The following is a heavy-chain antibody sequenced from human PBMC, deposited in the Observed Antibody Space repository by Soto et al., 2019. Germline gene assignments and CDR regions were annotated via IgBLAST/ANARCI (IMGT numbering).Heavy chain of an antibody. Sequence: GGSLRLSCAASGFTFSSYAMHWVRQAPGKGLEWVAVISYDGSNKYYADSVKGRFTISRDNSKNTLYLQMNSLRAEDTAVYYCARDNTPRYGMDVWGQGTTVTVSS. V-gene: IGHV3-30-3*01. D-gene: IGHD2-15*01. J-gene: IGHJ6*02. CDR2: ISYDGSNK. CDR1: GFTFSSYA. CDR3: ARDNTPRYGMDV.